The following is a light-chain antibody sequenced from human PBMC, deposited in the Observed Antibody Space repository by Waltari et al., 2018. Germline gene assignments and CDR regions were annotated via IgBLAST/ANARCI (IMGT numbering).Light chain of an antibody. Sequence: EIELTQSPATLSASPGERVTLSCRASQVISNNLVWYQQKPGPSPRLLIYGASARATGVPERFSGSGYRTEFTLTISSLQSEDFAVYYCQHYNNRPPYSFGQGTKLDIK. J-gene: IGKJ2*03. V-gene: IGKV3-15*01. CDR2: GAS. CDR3: QHYNNRPPYS. CDR1: QVISNN.